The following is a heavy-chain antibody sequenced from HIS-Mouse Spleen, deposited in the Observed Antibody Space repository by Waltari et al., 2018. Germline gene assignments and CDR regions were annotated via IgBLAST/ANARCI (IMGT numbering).Heavy chain of an antibody. CDR2: STPILGIA. D-gene: IGHD6-13*01. V-gene: IGHV1-69*04. J-gene: IGHJ3*02. Sequence: QVQLVQSGAEVKKPGSSVKVSCKASGGTFSSYAISWVRQAPGQGLEWMGRSTPILGIANYAQKFQGRVTITADKSTSTAYMELSSLRSEDTAVYYCARHPEIAAAVGAFDIWGQGTMVTVSS. CDR1: GGTFSSYA. CDR3: ARHPEIAAAVGAFDI.